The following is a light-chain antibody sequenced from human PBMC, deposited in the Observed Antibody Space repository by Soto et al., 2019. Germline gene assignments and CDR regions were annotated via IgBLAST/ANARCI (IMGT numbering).Light chain of an antibody. CDR2: DVR. CDR3: SVYTRTSTYV. CDR1: IDDVTAYYR. V-gene: IGLV2-18*01. Sequence: QSALTQPPSVSGSPGQAVTISCSGTIDDVTAYYRVSWYQQTPGTAPKLMIYDVRNRPSGVPDRFSGSRSGNTASLTISWLQAEDEGDYYCSVYTRTSTYVFGTGTKLTVL. J-gene: IGLJ1*01.